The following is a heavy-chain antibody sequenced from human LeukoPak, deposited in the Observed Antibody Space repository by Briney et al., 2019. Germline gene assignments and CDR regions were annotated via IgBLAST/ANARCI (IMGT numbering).Heavy chain of an antibody. CDR2: ISYGGST. Sequence: SETLSLTCSVSGGSVSNYYWSWIRQSPGKGLQWIGYISYGGSTNYDSSLKSRLTMSVDTSKNQFSLKLRSVTAADTAVYYCARFGSDSYGYKYYFDYWGQGARVTVSS. CDR3: ARFGSDSYGYKYYFDY. J-gene: IGHJ4*02. D-gene: IGHD3-16*01. CDR1: GGSVSNYY. V-gene: IGHV4-59*08.